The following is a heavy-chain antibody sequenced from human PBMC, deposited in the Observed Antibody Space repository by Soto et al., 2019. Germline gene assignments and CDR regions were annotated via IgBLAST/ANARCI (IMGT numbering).Heavy chain of an antibody. CDR2: ISGSGGST. CDR1: GFTFSSYA. V-gene: IGHV3-23*01. D-gene: IGHD6-6*01. CDR3: AKRTRQLRDYYYYGMDV. Sequence: PGGSLRLSCAASGFTFSSYAMSWVRQAPGKGLEWVSAISGSGGSTYYADSVKGRFTISRDNSKNTLYLQMNSLRAEDTAVYYCAKRTRQLRDYYYYGMDVWGQGTTVTVS. J-gene: IGHJ6*02.